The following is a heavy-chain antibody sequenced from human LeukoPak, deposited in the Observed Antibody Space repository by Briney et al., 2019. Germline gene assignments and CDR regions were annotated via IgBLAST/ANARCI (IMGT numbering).Heavy chain of an antibody. Sequence: GASVKVSCKASGGTFSSYAISWVRQAPGQGLEWMGGIIPIFGTANYAQKFQGRVTITADESTSTAYMELSSLRSEDTAVYYCARAKGAIPVYYYMDVWGKGATVTVSS. V-gene: IGHV1-69*13. CDR1: GGTFSSYA. CDR3: ARAKGAIPVYYYMDV. CDR2: IIPIFGTA. D-gene: IGHD2-21*01. J-gene: IGHJ6*03.